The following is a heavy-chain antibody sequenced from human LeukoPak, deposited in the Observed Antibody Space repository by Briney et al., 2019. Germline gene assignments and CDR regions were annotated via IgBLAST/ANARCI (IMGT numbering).Heavy chain of an antibody. CDR2: IYYSGST. CDR3: ARSKGHSGYDENFDY. D-gene: IGHD5-12*01. Sequence: SETLSLTCTVSGGSISSYYWSWIRQPPGKGLEWIGYIYYSGSTNYNPSLKSRVTISVDTSKNQFPLKLSSVTAADTAVYYCARSKGHSGYDENFDYWGQGTLVTVSS. CDR1: GGSISSYY. V-gene: IGHV4-59*01. J-gene: IGHJ4*02.